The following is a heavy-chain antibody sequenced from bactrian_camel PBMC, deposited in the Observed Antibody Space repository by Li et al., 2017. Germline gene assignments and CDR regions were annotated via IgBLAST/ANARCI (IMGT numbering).Heavy chain of an antibody. J-gene: IGHJ4*01. CDR3: AADFSRFCGLSLAAYHV. V-gene: IGHV3S6*01. CDR1: GYTLRGKC. D-gene: IGHD1*01. CDR2: MYVAYRVT. Sequence: QVQLVESGGGSVQAGGSLRLSCAASGYTLRGKCVAWFRQTPGKAREGVAKMYVAYRVTSSYADSVKGRFTISQDDDKDTVYLHMSSLKPDDTAMYYCAADFSRFCGLSLAAYHVWGQGTQVTVS.